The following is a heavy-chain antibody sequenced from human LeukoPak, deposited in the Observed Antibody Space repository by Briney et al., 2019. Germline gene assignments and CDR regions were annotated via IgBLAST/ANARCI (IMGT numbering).Heavy chain of an antibody. CDR3: AGGPRLRDYFDY. CDR1: GFTFSSYW. CDR2: IKQDGSEK. V-gene: IGHV3-7*01. Sequence: GGSLRLSCAASGFTFSSYWMSWVRQAPGKGLEWVANIKQDGSEKYYVDSVKGRFTISRDNAKNSPYLQMNSLRAEDTAVYYCAGGPRLRDYFDYWGQGTLVTVSS. D-gene: IGHD4-17*01. J-gene: IGHJ4*02.